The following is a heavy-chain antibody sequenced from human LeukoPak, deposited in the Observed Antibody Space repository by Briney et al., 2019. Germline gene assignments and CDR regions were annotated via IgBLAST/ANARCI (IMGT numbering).Heavy chain of an antibody. CDR1: GYTFTSHY. CDR2: INPSGGDT. D-gene: IGHD2-2*01. V-gene: IGHV1-46*01. Sequence: GASVKVSCKASGYTFTSHYMHWVRQAPGQGLEWMGIINPSGGDTSYAQKFQGRVTTTRDPSTSTVYMEVVSLRPEDTAVYYCARGCRVVPGVHNVGMTSYYNGMDVWGQGTTVTVSS. CDR3: ARGCRVVPGVHNVGMTSYYNGMDV. J-gene: IGHJ6*02.